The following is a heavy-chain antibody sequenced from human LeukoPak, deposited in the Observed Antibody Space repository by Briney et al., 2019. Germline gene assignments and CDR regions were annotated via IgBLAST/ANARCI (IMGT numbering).Heavy chain of an antibody. V-gene: IGHV4-59*12. Sequence: SETLSLTCTVSGGSISSYYWSWIRQPPGKGLEWIGYIYYSGSTNYNPSLKSRVTILVDKSKNQFSLKLSSVTAADTGVYYCARGAQWLAFDYWGQGTLVTVSS. J-gene: IGHJ4*02. D-gene: IGHD6-19*01. CDR2: IYYSGST. CDR3: ARGAQWLAFDY. CDR1: GGSISSYY.